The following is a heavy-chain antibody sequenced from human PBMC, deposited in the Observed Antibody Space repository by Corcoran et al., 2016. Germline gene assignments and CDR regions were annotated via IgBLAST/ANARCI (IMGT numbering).Heavy chain of an antibody. J-gene: IGHJ5*02. Sequence: QIQLVQSGTEVKKPGASVKVSCKASGYTFTSYAIHWVSQAPGQSLEWMGWINAGTGNTKYSQHFQGRVSITMDTSATIAYMELSSLRSEDTAGYYCARNRATVSDSLWFDPWGQGTLVIVSS. V-gene: IGHV1-3*01. CDR2: INAGTGNT. CDR1: GYTFTSYA. D-gene: IGHD6-19*01. CDR3: ARNRATVSDSLWFDP.